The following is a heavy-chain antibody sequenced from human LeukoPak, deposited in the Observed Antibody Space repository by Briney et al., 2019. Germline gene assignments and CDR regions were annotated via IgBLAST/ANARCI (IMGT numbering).Heavy chain of an antibody. CDR3: ASLGGYYYYMDV. CDR2: TSSSGSTI. Sequence: GGSLRLSCAASGFTFSNAWMSWVRQAPGKGLEWVSYTSSSGSTIYYADSVKGRFTISRDNAKNSLYLQMNSLRAEDTAVYYCASLGGYYYYMDVWGKGTTVTISS. V-gene: IGHV3-11*01. J-gene: IGHJ6*03. D-gene: IGHD3-16*01. CDR1: GFTFSNAW.